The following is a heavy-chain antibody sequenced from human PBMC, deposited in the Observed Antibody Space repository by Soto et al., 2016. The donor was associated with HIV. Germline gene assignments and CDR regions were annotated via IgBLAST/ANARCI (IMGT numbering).Heavy chain of an antibody. CDR3: ARRARVDHRLYYFDS. D-gene: IGHD5-12*01. V-gene: IGHV4-39*02. CDR2: IYYSGST. J-gene: IGHJ4*03. Sequence: QLQLQESGPGLVKPSETLSLTCTVSGGSISSSTYYWGWIRQPPGKGLEWIGSIYYSGSTYYNPSLKSRVTISVDTSKNHFSLKLSSVTAADTAVYYCARRARVDHRLYYFDSWARDPGHRLL. CDR1: GGSISSSTYY.